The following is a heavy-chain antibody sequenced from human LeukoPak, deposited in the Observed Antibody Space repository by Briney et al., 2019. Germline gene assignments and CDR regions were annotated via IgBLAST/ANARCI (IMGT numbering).Heavy chain of an antibody. J-gene: IGHJ6*04. Sequence: SETLSLTCAVYGGPFSGYYWSWIRQPPGKGLEWIGEINHSGSTNYNPSLKSRVTISVDTSKNQFSLKLSSVTAADTAVYYCARERRRYYGSGSYYPLGGMDVWGKGTTVTVSS. D-gene: IGHD3-10*01. CDR3: ARERRRYYGSGSYYPLGGMDV. CDR2: INHSGST. CDR1: GGPFSGYY. V-gene: IGHV4-34*01.